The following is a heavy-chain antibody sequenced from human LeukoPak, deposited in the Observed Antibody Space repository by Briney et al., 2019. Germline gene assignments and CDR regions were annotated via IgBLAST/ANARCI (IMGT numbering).Heavy chain of an antibody. Sequence: GGSLRLSCAASGFTFSNYAMSWVRQAPGKGLEWVSTISGTGGTTYYADSVKGRFTISRDNSKNTLYLQINSLRAEDTAVYYCAKIVLSVAGTGVRYFDYWGQGTLVTVSS. CDR2: ISGTGGTT. D-gene: IGHD6-19*01. J-gene: IGHJ4*02. CDR3: AKIVLSVAGTGVRYFDY. CDR1: GFTFSNYA. V-gene: IGHV3-23*01.